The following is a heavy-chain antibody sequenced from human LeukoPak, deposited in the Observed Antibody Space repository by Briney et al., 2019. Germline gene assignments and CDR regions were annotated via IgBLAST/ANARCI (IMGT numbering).Heavy chain of an antibody. D-gene: IGHD1-26*01. CDR3: ARDLLNEYSGSYYPQDYHFDY. Sequence: ASVKVSCKASGYTFTSYYMHWVRQAPGQGLEWMGIINPSGGSTSYAQKFQGRVTMTRDTSTSTVYMELSSLRSDDTAVYYCARDLLNEYSGSYYPQDYHFDYWGQGTLVTVSS. CDR2: INPSGGST. V-gene: IGHV1-46*01. CDR1: GYTFTSYY. J-gene: IGHJ4*02.